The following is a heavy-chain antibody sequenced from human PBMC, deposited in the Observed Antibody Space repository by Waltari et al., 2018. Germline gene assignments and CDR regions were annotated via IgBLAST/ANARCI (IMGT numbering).Heavy chain of an antibody. D-gene: IGHD3-16*01. Sequence: QLQLQESGPGLVKPSETLSLTCTVSGGSISSSSYYWDWIRQPPGKGLEWIASFYYSGSTSYNPSLKSRVTISVDTSKNQFSLKLSSVTAADTAVYYCARRFGGGRRGYAFDIWGQGTMVTVSS. J-gene: IGHJ3*02. CDR1: GGSISSSSYY. V-gene: IGHV4-39*01. CDR2: FYYSGST. CDR3: ARRFGGGRRGYAFDI.